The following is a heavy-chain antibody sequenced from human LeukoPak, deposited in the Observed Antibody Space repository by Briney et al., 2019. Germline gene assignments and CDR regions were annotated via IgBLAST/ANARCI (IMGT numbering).Heavy chain of an antibody. D-gene: IGHD2-2*01. V-gene: IGHV3-23*01. CDR2: ISGSGGST. Sequence: GGSLRLSCAASGFTFSSYAMSWVRQAPGKGLEWVSAISGSGGSTYYADSVKGRFTISRDNSKNTLYLQMNSLRAEDTAVYYCARVAVVPAAQISGYDYGWFDPWGQGTLVTVSS. CDR3: ARVAVVPAAQISGYDYGWFDP. J-gene: IGHJ5*02. CDR1: GFTFSSYA.